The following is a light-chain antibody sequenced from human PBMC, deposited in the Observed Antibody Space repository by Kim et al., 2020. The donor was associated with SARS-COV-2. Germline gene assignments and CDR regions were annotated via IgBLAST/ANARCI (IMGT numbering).Light chain of an antibody. J-gene: IGLJ3*02. CDR3: NSRDSSGNHWV. CDR1: SLRSYY. CDR2: GKN. Sequence: SSELTQDPAVSVALGQTVGITCQGDSLRSYYASWYQQKPGQAPVLVIYGKNNRPSGIPDRFSGSSSGNTASLTITGAQAEDEADYYCNSRDSSGNHWVF. V-gene: IGLV3-19*01.